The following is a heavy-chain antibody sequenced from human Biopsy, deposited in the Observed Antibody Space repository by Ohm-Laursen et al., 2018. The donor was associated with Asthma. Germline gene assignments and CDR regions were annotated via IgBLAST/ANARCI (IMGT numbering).Heavy chain of an antibody. D-gene: IGHD3-9*01. J-gene: IGHJ5*02. V-gene: IGHV2-5*02. CDR2: IYWDDYN. CDR1: GFSLRTPGVG. Sequence: TQTLTLTCSFSGFSLRTPGVGVDWIRQSPGKALEWLALIYWDDYNLFRPSLKRRLTITKDPSKNQVVLTITKMDPVDSGTYYCALSQDSGFDDHSPSWFDPWGQGTLVTVSS. CDR3: ALSQDSGFDDHSPSWFDP.